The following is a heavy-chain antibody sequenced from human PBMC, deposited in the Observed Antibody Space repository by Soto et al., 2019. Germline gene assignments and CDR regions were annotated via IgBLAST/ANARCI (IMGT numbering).Heavy chain of an antibody. J-gene: IGHJ6*02. D-gene: IGHD2-21*02. CDR3: ASADRTLVTSYGLDV. V-gene: IGHV4-34*01. Sequence: ETLSLTCAVSGGSFSGFYWTWIRQPPGEGLEWIGEINHSGTINFNPSLRSRLTISLDSSKKHFSLKLTSLTAADAAVYYCASADRTLVTSYGLDVWGQGTTVTVSS. CDR1: GGSFSGFY. CDR2: INHSGTI.